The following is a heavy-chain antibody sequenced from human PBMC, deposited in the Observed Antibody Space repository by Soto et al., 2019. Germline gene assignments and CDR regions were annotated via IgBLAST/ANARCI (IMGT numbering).Heavy chain of an antibody. V-gene: IGHV4-59*01. CDR1: GASISSYY. D-gene: IGHD4-4*01. CDR3: ARVTPQNSNLYFYDY. CDR2: ISYSGST. J-gene: IGHJ4*02. Sequence: QVQLQESGPGLVKPSETLSLTCTVSGASISSYYWTWIRQPPGKGLEWIGYISYSGSTNYNPSLKSRVTISLDTSKNQFSLKLTSVTDADTAVYFCARVTPQNSNLYFYDYWGQGTLVTVSS.